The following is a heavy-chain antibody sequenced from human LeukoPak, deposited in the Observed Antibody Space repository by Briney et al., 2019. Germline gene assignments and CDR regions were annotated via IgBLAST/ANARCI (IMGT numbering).Heavy chain of an antibody. CDR3: AKGTTGGVDSISAMDY. D-gene: IGHD3-22*01. CDR2: ISDSGGSI. CDR1: GFTFSDYY. J-gene: IGHJ4*02. Sequence: GGSLRLSCPASGFTFSDYYMSWIRQAPGKGLEWVSGISDSGGSIYYADSVKGRFTISRDNAKNTLFLQMNSLRAEDTAVYFCAKGTTGGVDSISAMDYWGPGTLVTVSS. V-gene: IGHV3-23*01.